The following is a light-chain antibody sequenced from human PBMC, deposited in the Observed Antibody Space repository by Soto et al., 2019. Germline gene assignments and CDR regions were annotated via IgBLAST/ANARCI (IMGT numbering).Light chain of an antibody. CDR2: DAS. Sequence: EIVMTPSPASLSLSPGARATLSCRASQSVSSYLAWYQQKPGQAPRLLIYDASNRATGIPARFSGSGSGTDFTLTISSLEPDDFAVYYCQQRSNWPPALTFGGGTKVDIK. V-gene: IGKV3-11*01. J-gene: IGKJ4*02. CDR1: QSVSSY. CDR3: QQRSNWPPALT.